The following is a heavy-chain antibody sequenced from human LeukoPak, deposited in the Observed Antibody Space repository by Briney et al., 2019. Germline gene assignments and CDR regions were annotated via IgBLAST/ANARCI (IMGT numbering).Heavy chain of an antibody. CDR2: IYTSGST. D-gene: IGHD3-3*01. V-gene: IGHV4-4*07. CDR3: ARDRPNYDFWSGYSYYYYYMDV. Sequence: PSETLSLTCTVSGGSISSYYWSWIRQPAGKGLEWIGHIYTSGSTNYNPSLKGRVTMTVDTSKNQFSLRLSSVTAADTAVYYCARDRPNYDFWSGYSYYYYYMDVWGKGTTVTVSS. CDR1: GGSISSYY. J-gene: IGHJ6*03.